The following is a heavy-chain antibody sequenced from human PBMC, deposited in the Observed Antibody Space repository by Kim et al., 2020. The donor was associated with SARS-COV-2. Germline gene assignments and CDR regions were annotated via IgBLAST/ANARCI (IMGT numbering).Heavy chain of an antibody. V-gene: IGHV3-48*02. Sequence: GGSLRLSCAASGFTFSSYSMNWVRQAPGKGLEWVSYISSSSSAIYYADSVKGRFTISRDNAKNSLYLQMNSLRDEDTAVYYCARDGWDSGYAALSYWGQGTLVTVSS. D-gene: IGHD5-12*01. CDR3: ARDGWDSGYAALSY. CDR1: GFTFSSYS. J-gene: IGHJ4*02. CDR2: ISSSSSAI.